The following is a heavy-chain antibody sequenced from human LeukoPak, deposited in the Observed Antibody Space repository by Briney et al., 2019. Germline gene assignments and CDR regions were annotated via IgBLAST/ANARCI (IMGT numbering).Heavy chain of an antibody. CDR1: GGSISSGDYY. CDR2: TYYSGST. Sequence: SETLSLTCTVSGGSISSGDYYWSWIRQPPGKGLEWIGYTYYSGSTYYNPSLKSRVTISVDTSKNQFSLKLSSVTAADTAVYYCAREAVATISYDYWGQGTLVTVSS. D-gene: IGHD5-12*01. V-gene: IGHV4-30-4*01. CDR3: AREAVATISYDY. J-gene: IGHJ4*02.